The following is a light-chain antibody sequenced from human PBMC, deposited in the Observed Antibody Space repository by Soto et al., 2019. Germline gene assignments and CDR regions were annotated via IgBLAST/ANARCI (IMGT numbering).Light chain of an antibody. CDR3: QQYGSSPWT. CDR2: GAS. Sequence: EIVLTHFPGTLSLSPGERATLSCRASQSVSSSYLAWYQQKPGQAPRPLIYGASSRAIGIPDRFSGSGSGTDFTLTISRLEPEDFAVYYCQQYGSSPWTFGQGTKVDIK. V-gene: IGKV3-20*01. CDR1: QSVSSSY. J-gene: IGKJ1*01.